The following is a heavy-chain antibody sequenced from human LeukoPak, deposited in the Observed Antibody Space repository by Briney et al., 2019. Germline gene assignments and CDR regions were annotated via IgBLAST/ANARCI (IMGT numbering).Heavy chain of an antibody. V-gene: IGHV3-33*01. J-gene: IGHJ4*02. CDR2: IWSDGSNK. Sequence: GGSLRLSCAASGFTFSDYGIHWVRRAPGKGLEWVAVIWSDGSNKYYADSVKGRFTISRDNSRKTLYLQMNSLRVEDTTVYYCVRASGSFDYWGQGTLVTVSS. D-gene: IGHD3-10*01. CDR3: VRASGSFDY. CDR1: GFTFSDYG.